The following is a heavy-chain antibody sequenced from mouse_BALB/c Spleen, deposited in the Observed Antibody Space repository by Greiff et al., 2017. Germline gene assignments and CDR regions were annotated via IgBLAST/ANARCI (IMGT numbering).Heavy chain of an antibody. CDR3: ARNGELTWTRWYFDD. CDR1: GFSLSRYS. D-gene: IGHD1-1*01. Sequence: QVQLKESGPGLVAPSQCLYITCTVSGFSLSRYSVHWVRQPPGKGLEWLGMIWGGGSTDYNSALKSRLSISKDNSKSQVFLKMNSLQTDDTAIYYCARNGELTWTRWYFDDWGAGTTVTVSS. J-gene: IGHJ1*01. V-gene: IGHV2-6-4*01. CDR2: IWGGGST.